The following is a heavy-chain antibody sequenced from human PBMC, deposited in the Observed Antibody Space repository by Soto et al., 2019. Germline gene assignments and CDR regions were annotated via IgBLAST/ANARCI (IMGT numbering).Heavy chain of an antibody. CDR3: ARDRGGGDYAYYYGMDV. J-gene: IGHJ6*02. CDR2: ISYDGSNK. D-gene: IGHD4-17*01. CDR1: GFTFSSYA. V-gene: IGHV3-30-3*01. Sequence: QVQLVESGGGVVQPGRSLRLSCAASGFTFSSYAMHWVRQAPGKGLEWVAVISYDGSNKYYADSVKGRFTISRDNSKNTLYLQMNSLRAEDTAVYYCARDRGGGDYAYYYGMDVWGQGPTVTVSS.